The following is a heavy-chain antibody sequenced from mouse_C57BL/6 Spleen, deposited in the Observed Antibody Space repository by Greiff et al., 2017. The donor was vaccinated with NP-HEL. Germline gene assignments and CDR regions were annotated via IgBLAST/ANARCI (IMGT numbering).Heavy chain of an antibody. CDR3: ARRLDYGSSYWYFDV. V-gene: IGHV1-72*01. CDR2: IDPNSGGT. D-gene: IGHD1-1*01. Sequence: QVQLQQPGAELVKPGASVKLSCKASCYTFPSYWVHWVKQRPGRGLEWIGRIDPNSGGTKYNEKFKSKATLTVDKPSSTAYMQLSSLTSEDSAVYYCARRLDYGSSYWYFDVWGTGTTVTVSS. J-gene: IGHJ1*03. CDR1: CYTFPSYW.